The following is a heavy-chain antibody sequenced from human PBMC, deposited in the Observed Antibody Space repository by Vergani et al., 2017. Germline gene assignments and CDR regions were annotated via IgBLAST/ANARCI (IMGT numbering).Heavy chain of an antibody. CDR2: IFTSGST. J-gene: IGHJ4*02. CDR3: ARASYYGSGGHFDY. Sequence: QVQLQESGPGLVKPSQTLSLTCTVSGGSISSGTFHWTWIRQPAGKGLEWIVRIFTSGSTNYNPSLKSRVTISVDTSKNQFSLKLRSVTAADTAVYYCARASYYGSGGHFDYWGQGTLVTVSS. D-gene: IGHD3-10*01. V-gene: IGHV4-61*02. CDR1: GGSISSGTFH.